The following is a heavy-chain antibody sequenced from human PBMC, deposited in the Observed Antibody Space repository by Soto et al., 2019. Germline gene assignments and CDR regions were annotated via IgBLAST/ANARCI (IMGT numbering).Heavy chain of an antibody. CDR1: GFTFNNYG. CDR2: ISYDGSNK. D-gene: IGHD3-22*01. J-gene: IGHJ4*02. Sequence: QVQLVESGGGVVQPGRSLRLSCGASGFTFNNYGMQWFRQAPGKGLEWVALISYDGSNKYYADSVKGRFTISRDNSKNTLYLQMNSLRTEDTAVYYYFRGQYFGDYWGQGTMVTVPS. CDR3: FRGQYFGDY. V-gene: IGHV3-30*03.